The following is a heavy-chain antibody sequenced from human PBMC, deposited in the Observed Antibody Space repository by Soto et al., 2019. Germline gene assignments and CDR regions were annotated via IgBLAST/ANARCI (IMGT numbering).Heavy chain of an antibody. CDR2: IYYIGST. CDR3: ARRLTTVITGAFDI. D-gene: IGHD4-17*01. J-gene: IGHJ3*02. V-gene: IGHV4-31*03. CDR1: GGSISSGGYY. Sequence: PSETLSLTCSVSGGSISSGGYYWSWIRQHPGKGLEWIGYIYYIGSTYYNPSFKSRLIMSVDTSENQLSLKLRSVTAADTAVYYCARRLTTVITGAFDIWGQGTMVTVS.